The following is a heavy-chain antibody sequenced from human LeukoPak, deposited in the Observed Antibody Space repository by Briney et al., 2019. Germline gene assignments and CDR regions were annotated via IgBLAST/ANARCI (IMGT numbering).Heavy chain of an antibody. CDR2: INPSGGST. V-gene: IGHV1-46*01. CDR3: ASNFNPGYTSGFLPH. D-gene: IGHD6-19*01. Sequence: GASVKVSCKASGFTFTRYYMHWVRQAPGQGFDWMGIINPSGGSTTYAQKFQGRVTMTSDTSTSTVYMELSSLRSEDTAVYYCASNFNPGYTSGFLPHWGQGTLVTVSS. CDR1: GFTFTRYY. J-gene: IGHJ4*02.